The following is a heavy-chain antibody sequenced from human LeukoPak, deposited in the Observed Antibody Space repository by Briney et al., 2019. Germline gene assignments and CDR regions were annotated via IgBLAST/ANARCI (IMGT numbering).Heavy chain of an antibody. CDR3: ARDPGPYGGDH. CDR2: ITSSSGYM. CDR1: GFTFSSYN. D-gene: IGHD4/OR15-4a*01. Sequence: GGSLRLSCAASGFTFSSYNMNWVRQAPGKGLEWVSSITSSSGYMYYADSVKGRFTISRDNAKNSLYLQMNSLRAEDTAVYYCARDPGPYGGDHWGQGNLVTVSS. J-gene: IGHJ4*02. V-gene: IGHV3-21*01.